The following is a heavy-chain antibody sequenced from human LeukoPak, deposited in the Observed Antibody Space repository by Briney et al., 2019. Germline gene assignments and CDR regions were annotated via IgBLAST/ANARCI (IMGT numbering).Heavy chain of an antibody. Sequence: PGGSLRLSCAVAGFSVSTNYMSWVRQAPGKGLEWVSALYSGGSTWHADSVKGRFTISRDNSRNTLYLQMNSLRAEDTAVYFCARDLGSPQTGALYFQNWGHGTLVTASS. V-gene: IGHV3-66*01. J-gene: IGHJ1*01. CDR1: GFSVSTNY. D-gene: IGHD1-1*01. CDR3: ARDLGSPQTGALYFQN. CDR2: LYSGGST.